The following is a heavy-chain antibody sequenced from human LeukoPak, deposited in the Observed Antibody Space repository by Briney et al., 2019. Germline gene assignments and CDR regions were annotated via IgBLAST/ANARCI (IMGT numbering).Heavy chain of an antibody. Sequence: GGSLRLSCAVSGFTFSNYAMHWVRQAAGKGLEWVAVISYDENNKYYADSVKGRFTISRDNSNNTLYLQMNSLRAEDTAVYYCARDYATDTDMVWGQGTLVTVSS. CDR2: ISYDENNK. J-gene: IGHJ4*02. CDR3: ARDYATDTDMV. D-gene: IGHD5-18*01. V-gene: IGHV3-30-3*01. CDR1: GFTFSNYA.